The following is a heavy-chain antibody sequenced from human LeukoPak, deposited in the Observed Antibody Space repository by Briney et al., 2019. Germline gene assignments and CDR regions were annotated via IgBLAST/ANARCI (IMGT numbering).Heavy chain of an antibody. Sequence: GGSLRLSCAASGFTVSSNYMSWVRQAPGKGLEWVSVIYSSGSTYYADSVKGRFTISRDSSKNTLYLQMNSLRPEDTAVYYCARFYYMDVWGKGTTVTVSS. CDR2: IYSSGST. CDR3: ARFYYMDV. CDR1: GFTVSSNY. V-gene: IGHV3-66*02. J-gene: IGHJ6*03.